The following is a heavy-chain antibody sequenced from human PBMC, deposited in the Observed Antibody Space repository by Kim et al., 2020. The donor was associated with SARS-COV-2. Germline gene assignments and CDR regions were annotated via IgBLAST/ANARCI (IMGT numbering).Heavy chain of an antibody. CDR3: ARGGSGSYRRGIDY. J-gene: IGHJ4*02. V-gene: IGHV1-3*01. Sequence: SQKFQGRVTITRDTSASTAYMELSSLRSEDTAVYYCARGGSGSYRRGIDYWGQGTLVTVSS. D-gene: IGHD3-10*01.